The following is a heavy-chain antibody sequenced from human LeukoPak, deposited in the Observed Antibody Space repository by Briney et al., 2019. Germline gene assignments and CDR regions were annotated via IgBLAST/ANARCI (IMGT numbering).Heavy chain of an antibody. V-gene: IGHV5-10-1*01. J-gene: IGHJ4*02. CDR1: GYSFTSYW. CDR3: ARLPTAADGDPFDY. D-gene: IGHD6-13*01. Sequence: GESLKISCKGSGYSFTSYWISWVRQMPGKGLEWMGRIDPSDSYTNYSPSFQGHVTVSTDKFSSTAYLQWSSLKASDSAMYYCARLPTAADGDPFDYWGQGTLVTVSS. CDR2: IDPSDSYT.